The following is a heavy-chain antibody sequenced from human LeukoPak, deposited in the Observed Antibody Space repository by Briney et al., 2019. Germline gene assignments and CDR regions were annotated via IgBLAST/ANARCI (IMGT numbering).Heavy chain of an antibody. Sequence: GGSLRLSCAASGFTFSSYAMHWVRQAPGKGLEWVAVISYDGSNKYYADSVKGRFTISRDNSKNTPYLQMNSLRAEDTAVYYCARDPAMTYYYDSSGPDYWGQGILVTVSS. D-gene: IGHD3-22*01. CDR2: ISYDGSNK. V-gene: IGHV3-30-3*01. CDR1: GFTFSSYA. J-gene: IGHJ4*02. CDR3: ARDPAMTYYYDSSGPDY.